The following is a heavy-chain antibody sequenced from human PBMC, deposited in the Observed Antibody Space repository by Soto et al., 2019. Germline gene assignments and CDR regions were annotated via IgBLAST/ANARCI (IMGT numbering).Heavy chain of an antibody. V-gene: IGHV3-53*01. CDR3: ARDSYQFDSSGYYTH. CDR2: VYRWGDS. D-gene: IGHD3-22*01. J-gene: IGHJ4*02. Sequence: GGSLRLSCAVSGFSVSDNYMSWVRQAPGKRLEWVSVVYRWGDSHYADSVKGRFTISRDLSKNIVYLQMDSLRAEDTAVYYCARDSYQFDSSGYYTHWGQGTLVTVSS. CDR1: GFSVSDNY.